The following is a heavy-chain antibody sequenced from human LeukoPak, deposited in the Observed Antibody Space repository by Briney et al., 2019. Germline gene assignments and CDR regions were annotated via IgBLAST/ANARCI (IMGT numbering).Heavy chain of an antibody. J-gene: IGHJ6*02. CDR3: ARHFSTYSYGLDV. Sequence: PGGSLRLSCAASGFTFSSYWMSWVRQAPGKGLEWVANIKQNGSEKYYVDSVKGRFTISRDNAKNSLYLQMNSLRPEDTAVYYCARHFSTYSYGLDVWGQGTTVTVSS. CDR1: GFTFSSYW. D-gene: IGHD3-3*02. V-gene: IGHV3-7*01. CDR2: IKQNGSEK.